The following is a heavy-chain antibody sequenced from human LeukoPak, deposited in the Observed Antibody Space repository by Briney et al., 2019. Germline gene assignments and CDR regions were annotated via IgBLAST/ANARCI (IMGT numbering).Heavy chain of an antibody. CDR3: STDPTTVTTLGYY. J-gene: IGHJ4*02. CDR2: FDPEDGET. V-gene: IGHV1-24*01. CDR1: GYTLTELS. D-gene: IGHD4-17*01. Sequence: ASVKVSCKVSGYTLTELSMHWVRQAPGKGLEWMGGFDPEDGETIYAQKFQGRVTMTEDTSTDTAYMELSSLRSEDTAVYYCSTDPTTVTTLGYYWGQGTLVTVSS.